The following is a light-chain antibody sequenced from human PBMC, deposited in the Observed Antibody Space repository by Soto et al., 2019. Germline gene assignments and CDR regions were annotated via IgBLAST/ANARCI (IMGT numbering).Light chain of an antibody. CDR3: QHYNSYSKA. J-gene: IGKJ1*01. Sequence: DIQMTQSPSTLSGSVGDRVPITCRARGSMSSWCARSQHKPGKDTTLLIYKASTLKSGGPSGLSGSGSGTEFTLTISSLQPDYFATYYCQHYNSYSKAVGQGTTVDIK. CDR2: KAS. V-gene: IGKV1-5*03. CDR1: GSMSSW.